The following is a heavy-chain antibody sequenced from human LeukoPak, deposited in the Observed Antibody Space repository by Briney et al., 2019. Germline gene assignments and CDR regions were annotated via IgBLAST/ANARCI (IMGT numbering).Heavy chain of an antibody. CDR1: GFTFSSYA. CDR3: ARGPLDY. V-gene: IGHV3-53*04. CDR2: IYSGGST. Sequence: GGSLRLSCAASGFTFSSYAMSWVRQAPGKGLEWVSVIYSGGSTYYADSVKGRFTISRHNSKNTLYLQMNSLRAEDTAVYYCARGPLDYWGQGTLVTVSS. J-gene: IGHJ4*02.